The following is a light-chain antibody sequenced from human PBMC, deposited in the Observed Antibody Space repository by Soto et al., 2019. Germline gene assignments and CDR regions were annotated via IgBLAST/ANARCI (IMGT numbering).Light chain of an antibody. V-gene: IGKV1-39*01. CDR1: QSIAFY. J-gene: IGKJ2*01. CDR2: AAS. CDR3: QQSSNSPMYT. Sequence: DIQLTQSPSSLSASVGDRVTITCRASQSIAFYVNWFQQKPGRAPRLLIYAASSLQSGVPSRFSGSGSGTDFTLTINSLQPEDSVTYFCQQSSNSPMYTFGQGTK.